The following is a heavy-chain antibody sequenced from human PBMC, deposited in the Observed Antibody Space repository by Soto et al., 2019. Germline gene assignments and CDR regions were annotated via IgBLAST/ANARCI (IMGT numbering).Heavy chain of an antibody. V-gene: IGHV3-23*01. D-gene: IGHD7-27*01. J-gene: IGHJ4*02. CDR2: VDGSGGDT. CDR3: TRANWYSEY. Sequence: GGSLRLSCAASGFTFSSHAMGWLRQAPGAGPEWVAFVDGSGGDTSYADSVKGRFTISRDNSDNSLFLHMNSLRAEDTAVYYCTRANWYSEYWGQGTLVTVSS. CDR1: GFTFSSHA.